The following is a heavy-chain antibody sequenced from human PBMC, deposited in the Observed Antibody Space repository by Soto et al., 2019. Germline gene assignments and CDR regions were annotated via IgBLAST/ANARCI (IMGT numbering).Heavy chain of an antibody. D-gene: IGHD2-2*02. CDR1: GYIFNNYG. V-gene: IGHV1-18*01. CDR2: ITADNGDT. CDR3: ARRTLGSAIGIGDY. Sequence: QIQLVQSGAEVKVPGASVKVSCRASGYIFNNYGITWVRQAPGQGLEWMGFITADNGDTKFAEKLQGRVSMTTDTSTNTAYMGLRNLRSDDTALYFCARRTLGSAIGIGDYWGQGTLVTVSS. J-gene: IGHJ4*02.